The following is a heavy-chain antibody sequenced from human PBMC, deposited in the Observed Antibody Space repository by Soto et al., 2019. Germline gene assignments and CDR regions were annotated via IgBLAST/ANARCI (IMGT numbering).Heavy chain of an antibody. CDR3: AKDVCSGSTTICYTSLDF. CDR2: LSWDGGRT. V-gene: IGHV3-43D*04. CDR1: GFTFDDYA. Sequence: GGSLRLSCAASGFTFDDYAMHWVRQAPGKGLEWVSLLSWDGGRTYYADSVSGRFIVSRDSSKNSLSLQMSSLRVEDTALYYCAKDVCSGSTTICYTSLDFWGQGALVTVPQ. J-gene: IGHJ4*02. D-gene: IGHD2-2*02.